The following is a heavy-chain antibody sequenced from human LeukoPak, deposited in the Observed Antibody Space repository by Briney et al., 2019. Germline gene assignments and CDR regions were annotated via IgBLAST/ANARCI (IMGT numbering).Heavy chain of an antibody. Sequence: PEGSLRLSCAASGLTFSDYSMTWVRQAPGKGLFWVSGISAGGGSTYYADSVKGRFSISRDNSSNTLYLQMNSLRAEDTAVYYCAKDAAGPEYWGQGTLVTVSS. CDR1: GLTFSDYS. CDR2: ISAGGGST. CDR3: AKDAAGPEY. V-gene: IGHV3-23*01. D-gene: IGHD6-13*01. J-gene: IGHJ4*02.